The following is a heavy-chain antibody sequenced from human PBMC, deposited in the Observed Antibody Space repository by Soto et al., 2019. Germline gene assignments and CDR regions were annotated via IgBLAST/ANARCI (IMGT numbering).Heavy chain of an antibody. CDR3: ARVSMPVGTFNL. V-gene: IGHV4-59*01. Sequence: PSETLSLTCTVSGGSISPYYWSWIRQIPGKGLEWVGYVYYSGNTHYNPSLKSRVTISVDTSKNQFSLQLNSVTTSDTAVYYCARVSMPVGTFNLWGRGTLVTVSS. J-gene: IGHJ2*01. CDR2: VYYSGNT. D-gene: IGHD2-2*01. CDR1: GGSISPYY.